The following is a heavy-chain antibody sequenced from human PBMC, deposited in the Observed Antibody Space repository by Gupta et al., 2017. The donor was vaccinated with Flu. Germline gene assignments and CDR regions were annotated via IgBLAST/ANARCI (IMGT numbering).Heavy chain of an antibody. V-gene: IGHV1-8*01. CDR1: GYSFISYD. D-gene: IGHD3-3*01. CDR3: ARDFWSGVYYFGMDV. CDR2: VNANTGKT. J-gene: IGHJ6*02. Sequence: QVQLVQSGAEVKKPGASVKVSCKASGYSFISYDISWVRQAPGQGLEWMGWVNANTGKTGYAGRFQGRVTLTRNTSINTAYMELSSMTSDDTAVYYGARDFWSGVYYFGMDVWGQGTTVSVSS.